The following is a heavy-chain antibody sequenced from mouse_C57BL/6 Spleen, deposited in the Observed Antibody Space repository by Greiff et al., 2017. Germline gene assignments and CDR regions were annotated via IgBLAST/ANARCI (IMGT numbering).Heavy chain of an antibody. Sequence: VQLQQPGTELVKPGASVKLSCKASGYTFTSYWMHWVKQRPGQGLEWIGNINPSNGGTNYNEKFKSKATLTVDKSSSTAYMQLSILTSEDSAVYYCAREGNGYEKYVDVWGTGTTVTVSS. CDR2: INPSNGGT. CDR1: GYTFTSYW. CDR3: AREGNGYEKYVDV. D-gene: IGHD2-2*01. V-gene: IGHV1-53*01. J-gene: IGHJ1*03.